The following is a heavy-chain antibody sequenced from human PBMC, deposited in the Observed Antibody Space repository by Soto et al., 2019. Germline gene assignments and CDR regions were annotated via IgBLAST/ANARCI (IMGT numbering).Heavy chain of an antibody. J-gene: IGHJ4*02. V-gene: IGHV3-53*01. D-gene: IGHD5-18*01. CDR3: ASDTAMALLGY. Sequence: GSLRLSCAASGFTVSSNYMSWVRQAPGKGLEWVSVIYSGGSTYYADSVKGRFTISRDNSKNTLYLQMNSLRAEDTAVYYCASDTAMALLGYWGQGTLVTVSS. CDR1: GFTVSSNY. CDR2: IYSGGST.